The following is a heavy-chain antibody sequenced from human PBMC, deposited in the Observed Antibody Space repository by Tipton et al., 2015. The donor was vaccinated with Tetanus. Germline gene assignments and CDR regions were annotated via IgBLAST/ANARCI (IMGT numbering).Heavy chain of an antibody. V-gene: IGHV4-34*01. CDR1: GGSFSGYY. CDR3: ARIGWPQQNKPAFDI. J-gene: IGHJ3*02. CDR2: INHNGST. D-gene: IGHD6-19*01. Sequence: TLSLTCAVYGGSFSGYYWTWIRQPPGKGLEWIGEINHNGSTNYNPSLKSRVTISLDPSKNQFSLKLSSVTAADTAVYYCARIGWPQQNKPAFDIWGQGTVVTVSS.